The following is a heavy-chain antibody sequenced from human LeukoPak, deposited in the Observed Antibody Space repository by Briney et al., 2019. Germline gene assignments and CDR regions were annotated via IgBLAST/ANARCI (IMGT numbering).Heavy chain of an antibody. Sequence: PGGSLRLSCAASGFTFSSYWMSWVRQAPGKGLEWVANIKQDGSEKYYVDSVKGRFTISRDNAKNSLYLQMNSLRAEDTAVYYCASDSGYASLNYRGQGTLVTVSS. J-gene: IGHJ4*02. V-gene: IGHV3-7*01. CDR3: ASDSGYASLNY. D-gene: IGHD5-12*01. CDR1: GFTFSSYW. CDR2: IKQDGSEK.